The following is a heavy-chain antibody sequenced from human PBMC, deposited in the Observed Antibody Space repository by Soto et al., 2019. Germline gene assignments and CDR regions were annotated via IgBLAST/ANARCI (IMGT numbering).Heavy chain of an antibody. J-gene: IGHJ4*02. D-gene: IGHD3-10*01. V-gene: IGHV3-48*03. Sequence: PGGSLRLSCVASGFTFSSYEMNWVRQAPGKGLEWVSYISSSGSTIYYAGSVKGRFTISRDNAKNSLYLQMNSLRAEDTAVYYCAKVMVRGGTYFDYWGQGTLVTVSS. CDR1: GFTFSSYE. CDR2: ISSSGSTI. CDR3: AKVMVRGGTYFDY.